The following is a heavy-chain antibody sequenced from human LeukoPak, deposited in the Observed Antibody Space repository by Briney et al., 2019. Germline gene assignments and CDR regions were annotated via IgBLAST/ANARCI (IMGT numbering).Heavy chain of an antibody. J-gene: IGHJ4*02. V-gene: IGHV3-23*01. CDR2: ISGSGDST. Sequence: GGSLRLSCAASGFTFSTFAMSWVRQAPGKGLEWVSGISGSGDSTFYADSVKGRFTISRDNSRNTLYLQTNSLRAEDTAVYCCAKLSWPVDYWGQGTLVTVSS. CDR1: GFTFSTFA. CDR3: AKLSWPVDY.